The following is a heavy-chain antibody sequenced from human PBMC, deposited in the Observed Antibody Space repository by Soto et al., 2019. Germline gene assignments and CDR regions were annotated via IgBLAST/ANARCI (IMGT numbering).Heavy chain of an antibody. Sequence: PSETLSLTCTVSGGSISSYYWSWIRQPPGKGLEWIGYIYHSGSTNYNPSLKSRVTISVDKSKNQFSLKLSSVTAADTAVYYCARVLGNDAFDIWGQGTMVTVSS. D-gene: IGHD3-3*02. CDR1: GGSISSYY. CDR2: IYHSGST. CDR3: ARVLGNDAFDI. J-gene: IGHJ3*02. V-gene: IGHV4-59*12.